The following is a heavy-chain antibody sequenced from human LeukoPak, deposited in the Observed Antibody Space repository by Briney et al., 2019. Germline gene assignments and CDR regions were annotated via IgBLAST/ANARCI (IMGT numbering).Heavy chain of an antibody. Sequence: KPSETLSLTCTVSGGSISSYYWSWIRQPAGKGLEWIGRIYTSGSTNYNPSLKSRVTMSVDTSKNQFSLKLSSVTAADTAVYYCARVGAAGYYYYYMDVWGKGTTVTISS. CDR2: IYTSGST. J-gene: IGHJ6*03. CDR1: GGSISSYY. D-gene: IGHD6-13*01. V-gene: IGHV4-4*07. CDR3: ARVGAAGYYYYYMDV.